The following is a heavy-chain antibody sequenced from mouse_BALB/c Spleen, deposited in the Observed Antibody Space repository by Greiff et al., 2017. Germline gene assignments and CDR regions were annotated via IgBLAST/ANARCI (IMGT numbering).Heavy chain of an antibody. D-gene: IGHD2-3*01. J-gene: IGHJ2*01. Sequence: VQLQQSGAELVRPGTSVKVSCKASGYAFTDYLIEWVKQRPGQGLEWIGVINPGSGGTNYNEKFKGKATLTADKSSSTAYMQLSSLTSDDSAVYYCARQNDGDYFDYWGQGTTLTVSS. CDR2: INPGSGGT. CDR1: GYAFTDYL. V-gene: IGHV1-54*01. CDR3: ARQNDGDYFDY.